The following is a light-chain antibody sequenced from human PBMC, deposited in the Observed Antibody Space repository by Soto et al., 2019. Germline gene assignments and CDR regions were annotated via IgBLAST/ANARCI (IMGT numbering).Light chain of an antibody. Sequence: ETVLTQSPGTLSLSPGERATLSCRASQTIRSNYLAWYRQTPGQAPRLLIYGASNRATGIADRFSGSGSGTDFTLIISRLEPEDFPLYYCQQYGSSPLTFGHGTKVEIK. CDR1: QTIRSNY. J-gene: IGKJ1*01. CDR3: QQYGSSPLT. V-gene: IGKV3-20*01. CDR2: GAS.